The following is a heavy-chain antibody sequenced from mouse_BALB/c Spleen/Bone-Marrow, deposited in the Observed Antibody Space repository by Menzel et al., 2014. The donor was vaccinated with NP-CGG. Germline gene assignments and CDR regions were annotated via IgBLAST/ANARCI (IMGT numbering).Heavy chain of an antibody. J-gene: IGHJ4*01. CDR3: TRDPYYYGSSYAMDY. D-gene: IGHD1-1*01. V-gene: IGHV5-6-4*01. CDR2: ISSGGSYT. Sequence: EVKLMESGGGLVEPGGSLKLSCAASGFTFSSYTMSWVRQTPEKRLEWVATISSGGSYTYYPDSVKGRFTISRDNAKNTLYLQMSSLKSEDTAMYYCTRDPYYYGSSYAMDYWGQGTSVTVSS. CDR1: GFTFSSYT.